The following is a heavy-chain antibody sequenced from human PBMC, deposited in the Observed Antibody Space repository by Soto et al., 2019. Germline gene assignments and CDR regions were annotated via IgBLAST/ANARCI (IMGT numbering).Heavy chain of an antibody. V-gene: IGHV4-39*01. Sequence: SETLSLTCTVSGDSISSSNYFWGWIRQPPGKGLEWIGSFYYSGSTYYTPSLKSRVTISVDTSKNQFSLKLSSVTAADTAIYYCARHGSSSWYWVYWGQGTLVTVSS. CDR2: FYYSGST. D-gene: IGHD6-13*01. CDR3: ARHGSSSWYWVY. CDR1: GDSISSSNYF. J-gene: IGHJ4*02.